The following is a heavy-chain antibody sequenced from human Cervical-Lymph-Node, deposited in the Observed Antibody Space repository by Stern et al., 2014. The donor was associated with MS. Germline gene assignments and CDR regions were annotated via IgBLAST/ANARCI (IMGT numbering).Heavy chain of an antibody. Sequence: QVQLQESGPGLVKPSQTLSLTCIVSGGSVSSDDYYWSWIRQHPEKGLEWIGYMYYSGSPYYNPSLKSRATISVDTSKNQFSLKVTSVTPADTAVYYCARFTDTRVVVTASDAFDIWGQGTMVTVSS. J-gene: IGHJ3*02. CDR1: GGSVSSDDYY. D-gene: IGHD2-15*01. V-gene: IGHV4-31*02. CDR2: MYYSGSP. CDR3: ARFTDTRVVVTASDAFDI.